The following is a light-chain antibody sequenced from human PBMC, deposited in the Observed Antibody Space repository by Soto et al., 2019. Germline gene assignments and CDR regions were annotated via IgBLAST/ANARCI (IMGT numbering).Light chain of an antibody. CDR2: GVS. CDR3: CSYAGSSPHVV. V-gene: IGLV2-23*02. J-gene: IGLJ2*01. CDR1: SSDVGSYNL. Sequence: QSALTLPASVSGSPGQSITISCTGTSSDVGSYNLVSWYQQHPGKAPKLMIYGVSQRPSGVSNRFSGSKSDNTASLTISGLQADDEADYFCCSYAGSSPHVVFGGGTKLTVL.